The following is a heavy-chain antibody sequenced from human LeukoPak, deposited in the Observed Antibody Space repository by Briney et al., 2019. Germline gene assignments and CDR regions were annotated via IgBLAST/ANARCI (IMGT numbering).Heavy chain of an antibody. J-gene: IGHJ3*02. D-gene: IGHD5-18*01. CDR3: ARYRRGGYSYGGVAFDI. CDR1: GGSISSSSYY. V-gene: IGHV4-39*01. CDR2: IYYSGST. Sequence: SETLSLTCTVSGGSISSSSYYWGWIRQPPGKGLEWIGSIYYSGSTYYNPSLKSQVTISVDTSKNQFSLKLSSVTAADTAVYYCARYRRGGYSYGGVAFDIWGQGTMVTVSS.